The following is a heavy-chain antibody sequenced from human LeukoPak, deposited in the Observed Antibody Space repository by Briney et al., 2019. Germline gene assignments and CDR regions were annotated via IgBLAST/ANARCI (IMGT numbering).Heavy chain of an antibody. CDR2: IFYSGALFSRGDT. J-gene: IGHJ4*02. Sequence: PSETLSLTCNVSGDAVINNHYYWGWIRQSPGKGLEWIANIFYSGALFSRGDTNYNPSLKSRVTISVDTSKNQFSLKMSSVTAADTAVYYCARWSSGYYAFDYWGQGSLVTVSS. D-gene: IGHD3-22*01. V-gene: IGHV4-61*05. CDR3: ARWSSGYYAFDY. CDR1: GDAVINNHYY.